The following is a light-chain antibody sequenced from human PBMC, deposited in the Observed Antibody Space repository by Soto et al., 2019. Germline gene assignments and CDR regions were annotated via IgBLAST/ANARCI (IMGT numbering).Light chain of an antibody. CDR1: RSDVGDYNF. J-gene: IGLJ3*02. V-gene: IGLV2-8*01. CDR3: SSYTGSNNFVV. CDR2: EVN. Sequence: QSALTQSPSASGSPGQSVTISCTGTRSDVGDYNFVSWYQQHPGRAPKLLIYEVNKRPLGVPDRFSGSKSGNTASLTVSGLQGEDEADYYCSSYTGSNNFVVFGGGTQLTVL.